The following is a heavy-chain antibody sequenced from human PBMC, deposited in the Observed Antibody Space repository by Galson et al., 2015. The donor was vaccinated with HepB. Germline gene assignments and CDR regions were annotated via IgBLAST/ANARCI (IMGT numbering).Heavy chain of an antibody. D-gene: IGHD2-2*01. Sequence: SETLSLTCAVYGGSFSGYYWSWIRQPPGKGLEWIGEINHSGSTNYNPSLKSRVTISVDTSKNQFSLKLSSVTAADTAVYYCARRTEVVPAPSAFDIWGQGTMVTVSS. CDR2: INHSGST. CDR3: ARRTEVVPAPSAFDI. J-gene: IGHJ3*02. V-gene: IGHV4-34*01. CDR1: GGSFSGYY.